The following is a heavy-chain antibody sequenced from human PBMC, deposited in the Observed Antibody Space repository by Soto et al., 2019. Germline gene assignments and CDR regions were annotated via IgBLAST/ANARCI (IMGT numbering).Heavy chain of an antibody. V-gene: IGHV1-69*13. Sequence: VKVSCKASGGTFSSYAISWVRQAPGQGLEWMGGIIPIFGTANYAQKFQSRVTITADESTSTAYMELSSLRSEDTAVYYCARAPRHHYSSGWLGPWFDPWGQGTLVT. CDR1: GGTFSSYA. CDR3: ARAPRHHYSSGWLGPWFDP. J-gene: IGHJ5*02. D-gene: IGHD6-19*01. CDR2: IIPIFGTA.